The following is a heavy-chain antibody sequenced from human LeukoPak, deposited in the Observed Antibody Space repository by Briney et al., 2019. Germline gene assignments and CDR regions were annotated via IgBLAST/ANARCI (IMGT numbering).Heavy chain of an antibody. J-gene: IGHJ4*02. Sequence: GGSLRLSCAASGFTFSDYYMTWIRQAPGKGLEWVSYISSSGNTIYYADSVKGRFTVSRDNAKNSLSLQMNSLRAEDTAVYYCARDDRPAWHFDYWGRGTLVTVSS. V-gene: IGHV3-11*04. CDR2: ISSSGNTI. CDR1: GFTFSDYY. CDR3: ARDDRPAWHFDY.